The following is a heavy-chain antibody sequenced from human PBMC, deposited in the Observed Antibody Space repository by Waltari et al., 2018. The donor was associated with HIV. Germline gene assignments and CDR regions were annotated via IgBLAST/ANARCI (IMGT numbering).Heavy chain of an antibody. J-gene: IGHJ5*02. CDR1: GGFFRSSDYY. CDR2: IQYGGNT. D-gene: IGHD1-7*01. Sequence: QLQLQESGPGVVTPLETLSLTCPVSGGFFRSSDYYWDWIRQSPGKGLEWIGNIQYGGNTIYNPSLESRVSMSIDTSRGQFSLTLKDVSAADTAVYFCARRGNYRAAEYNYFGPWGQGIQVIVSS. CDR3: ARRGNYRAAEYNYFGP. V-gene: IGHV4-39*01.